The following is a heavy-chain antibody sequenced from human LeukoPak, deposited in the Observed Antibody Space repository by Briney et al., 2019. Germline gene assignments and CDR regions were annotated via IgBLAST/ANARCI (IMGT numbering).Heavy chain of an antibody. D-gene: IGHD3-22*01. CDR3: ARKTYSSGHFDI. CDR2: IYHSGST. J-gene: IGHJ3*02. V-gene: IGHV4-4*02. Sequence: SGTLSLTCAVSGGSISSNNWWSWVRQPPGKGPEWIGEIYHSGSTNYNPSLKSRVTISVDKSKNQFSLKLSSVTAADTAVYYCARKTYSSGHFDIWGQGTMVTVSS. CDR1: GGSISSNNW.